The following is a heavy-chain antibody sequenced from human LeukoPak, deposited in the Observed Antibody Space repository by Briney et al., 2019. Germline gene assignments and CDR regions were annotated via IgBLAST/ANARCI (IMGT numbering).Heavy chain of an antibody. CDR2: ISGSGSSI. V-gene: IGHV3-23*01. CDR3: AKKYDILTGYYPGSGFDI. D-gene: IGHD3-9*01. CDR1: GFTFSSYA. Sequence: GGSLRLSCAASGFTFSSYAMTWVRRAPGKGLEWVSGISGSGSSIYYADSVKGRFTISRDNSKNTLYLQVNSLRAEDTAVYYCAKKYDILTGYYPGSGFDIWGQGTMVTVSS. J-gene: IGHJ3*02.